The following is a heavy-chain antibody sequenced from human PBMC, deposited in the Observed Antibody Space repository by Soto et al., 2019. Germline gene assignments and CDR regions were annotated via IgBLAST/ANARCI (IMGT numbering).Heavy chain of an antibody. J-gene: IGHJ4*02. CDR3: ARHEWAAAGTFDY. CDR1: GGSISSYY. CDR2: IYYSGST. V-gene: IGHV4-59*08. D-gene: IGHD6-13*01. Sequence: PSETLSLTCTVSGGSISSYYWSWIRQPPGKGLEWIGYIYYSGSTNYNPSLKSRVTISVDTSKNQFSLKLSSVTAADTAVYYCARHEWAAAGTFDYWGQGTLVTVSS.